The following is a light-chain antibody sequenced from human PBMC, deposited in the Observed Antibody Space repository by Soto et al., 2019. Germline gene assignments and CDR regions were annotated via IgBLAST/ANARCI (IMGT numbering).Light chain of an antibody. J-gene: IGKJ4*01. CDR2: TGS. CDR1: QGISSW. CDR3: QQANSFPLT. Sequence: DIQMTQSPSSVSASVGDRVSITCRASQGISSWLAWYQQKPGRAPKLLIYTGSSLQSGVPSRFSGTGSETDFNLTISRLQPEDVATYYCQQANSFPLTFGGGTKVEIK. V-gene: IGKV1-12*01.